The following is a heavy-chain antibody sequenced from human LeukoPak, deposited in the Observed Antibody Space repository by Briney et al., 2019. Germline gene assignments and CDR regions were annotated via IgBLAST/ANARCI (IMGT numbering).Heavy chain of an antibody. D-gene: IGHD5-12*01. V-gene: IGHV4-59*01. CDR3: ARGRLRYGLDV. Sequence: SETLSLTCTVSGGSISSYYWSWIRQPPGKGLEWIGYIYYSGSTNYNPSLKSRVTISLDTSKNQFSLKLTSVTAADTAVYYCARGRLRYGLDVWGQGTTVTVSS. J-gene: IGHJ6*02. CDR1: GGSISSYY. CDR2: IYYSGST.